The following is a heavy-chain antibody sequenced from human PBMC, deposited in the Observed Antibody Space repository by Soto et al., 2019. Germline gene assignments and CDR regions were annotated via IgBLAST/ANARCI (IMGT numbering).Heavy chain of an antibody. Sequence: EAQLVESGGGSVQPGGSLRLSCTASGFPFSNSWMSWVRQAPGKGLEWVANINQEGSEKDYVDSVKGRFTISRDYAKNSLFLQMNSLRAEDTAVYYCARCGQHFRNPLWDNYYYGMDVWGQGTTVTVSS. CDR2: INQEGSEK. V-gene: IGHV3-7*05. J-gene: IGHJ6*02. CDR1: GFPFSNSW. D-gene: IGHD3-16*01. CDR3: ARCGQHFRNPLWDNYYYGMDV.